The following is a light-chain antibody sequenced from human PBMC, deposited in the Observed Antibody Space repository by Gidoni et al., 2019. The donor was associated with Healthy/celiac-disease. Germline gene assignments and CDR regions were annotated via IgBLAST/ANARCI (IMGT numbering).Light chain of an antibody. CDR1: QSISSW. Sequence: DIQMTQSPSTLSASVGDRVTITCRASQSISSWLAWYQQKPGKAPKLLIYKASSLESGVPSRFSGSGSGTEFSLTISSLQPDDFATYYCQQYNSYSKTCGQXTKVEIK. CDR3: QQYNSYSKT. J-gene: IGKJ1*01. CDR2: KAS. V-gene: IGKV1-5*03.